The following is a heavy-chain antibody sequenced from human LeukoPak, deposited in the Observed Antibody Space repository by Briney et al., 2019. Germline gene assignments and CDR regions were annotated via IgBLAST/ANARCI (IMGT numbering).Heavy chain of an antibody. D-gene: IGHD2-2*01. J-gene: IGHJ4*02. CDR3: ARDRIGRPSWAIDY. CDR1: GYTFTGYY. CDR2: INPNSGGT. V-gene: IGHV1-2*02. Sequence: ASVKVSCKASGYTFTGYYMHWVRQAPGQGLEWMGWINPNSGGTNYAQKFQGRVTMTRDTSISTVYMELSSLRSEDTAVYYCARDRIGRPSWAIDYWGQGTLVTVSS.